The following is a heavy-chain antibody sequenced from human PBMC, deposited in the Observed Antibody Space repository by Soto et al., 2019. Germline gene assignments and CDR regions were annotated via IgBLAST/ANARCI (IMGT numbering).Heavy chain of an antibody. D-gene: IGHD6-19*01. Sequence: ASVKVSCKASGYTFTSYYMHWVRQAPGQGLEWMGIINPSGGSTSYAQKFQGRVTMTRDTSTSTVYMELSSLRSEDTAVYYCARVYGSGWSFDYWGQGTLVTGSS. CDR2: INPSGGST. CDR3: ARVYGSGWSFDY. J-gene: IGHJ4*02. V-gene: IGHV1-46*01. CDR1: GYTFTSYY.